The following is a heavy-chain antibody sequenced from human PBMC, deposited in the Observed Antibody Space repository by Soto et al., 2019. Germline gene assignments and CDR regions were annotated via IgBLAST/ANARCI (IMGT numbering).Heavy chain of an antibody. CDR1: GYIFPNFY. D-gene: IGHD6-6*01. CDR2: INPNGGST. CDR3: TRGLASGDY. Sequence: QVQLVQPGAEVKKPGASVKFPCKASGYIFPNFYIHWVRQAPGQGLEWIGIINPNGGSTNYAQNFQGRVTMTRDTSTSTVYMDLSSLRSEDTAVYYCTRGLASGDYWGQGTLITVSS. V-gene: IGHV1-46*03. J-gene: IGHJ4*02.